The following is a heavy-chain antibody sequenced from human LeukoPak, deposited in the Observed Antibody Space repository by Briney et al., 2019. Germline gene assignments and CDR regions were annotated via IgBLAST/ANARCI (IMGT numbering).Heavy chain of an antibody. CDR1: GGSISSYY. J-gene: IGHJ4*02. CDR3: ARVTVPYYFDY. D-gene: IGHD4-17*01. Sequence: KPSETLSLTCTVPGGSISSYYWSWIRQPPGKGLEWIGYIYYSGSTNYNPSLKSRVTISVDTSKNQFSLKLSSVTAPDTAVYYCARVTVPYYFDYWGQGTLVTVSS. V-gene: IGHV4-59*01. CDR2: IYYSGST.